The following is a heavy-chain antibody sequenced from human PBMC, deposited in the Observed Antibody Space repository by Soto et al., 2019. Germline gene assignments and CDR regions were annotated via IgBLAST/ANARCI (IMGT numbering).Heavy chain of an antibody. V-gene: IGHV1-3*05. CDR2: INAGNGNT. CDR1: GYTFTSIA. D-gene: IGHD6-19*01. J-gene: IGHJ4*02. CDR3: ARDGSSGWSRGVGFDY. Sequence: QVQLVQSGAEEKKPGASVKVSCEASGYTFTSIAMHWVRQAPGQRPEWMGWINAGNGNTKNSQKFQGRVTITRDTSASTAYMELSSLRSEDTAVYYCARDGSSGWSRGVGFDYWGQGTLVTVSS.